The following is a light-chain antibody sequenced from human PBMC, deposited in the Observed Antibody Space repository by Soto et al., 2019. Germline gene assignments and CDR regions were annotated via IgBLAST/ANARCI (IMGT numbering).Light chain of an antibody. CDR1: QSISDT. V-gene: IGKV3-15*01. J-gene: IGKJ1*01. Sequence: EIVMTQSPATLSVSPGGRATLSCRASQSISDTLAWYQQKPGQAPRLLIHGASTRATGFPARFSGSGSGTDFTHTISSLQSEDFAVYYCQQYNNWPWTFGQGTKVDIK. CDR3: QQYNNWPWT. CDR2: GAS.